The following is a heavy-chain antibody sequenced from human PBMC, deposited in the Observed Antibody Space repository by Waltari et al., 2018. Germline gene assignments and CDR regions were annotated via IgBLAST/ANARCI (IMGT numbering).Heavy chain of an antibody. D-gene: IGHD6-19*01. J-gene: IGHJ4*02. Sequence: QVQLVESGGGVVQPGRSLRLSCAASGFTFSSYAMHWVRRAPGKGLEWVAGRSYDGSNKYYADAVKGRFTISRDNSKNTLYLQMNSLGAEDTAVYYCASTLIAVAGPFDYWGQGTLVTVSS. V-gene: IGHV3-30*01. CDR3: ASTLIAVAGPFDY. CDR1: GFTFSSYA. CDR2: RSYDGSNK.